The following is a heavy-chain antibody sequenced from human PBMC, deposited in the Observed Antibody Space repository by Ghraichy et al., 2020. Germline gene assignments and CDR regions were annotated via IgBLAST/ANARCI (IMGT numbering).Heavy chain of an antibody. CDR2: ISYDGSNK. CDR1: GFTFSSYG. Sequence: GGSLRLSCAASGFTFSSYGMHWVRQAPGKGLEWVAVISYDGSNKYYADSVKGRFTISRDNSKNTLYLQMNSLRAEDTAVYYCARIYSSGWSPLDYWGQGTLVTVSS. D-gene: IGHD6-19*01. J-gene: IGHJ4*02. V-gene: IGHV3-30*03. CDR3: ARIYSSGWSPLDY.